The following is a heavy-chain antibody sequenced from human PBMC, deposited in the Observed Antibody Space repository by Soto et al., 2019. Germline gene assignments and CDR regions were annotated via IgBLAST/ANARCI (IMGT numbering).Heavy chain of an antibody. CDR2: INAGNGNT. CDR3: AGGRTYYDILTGYYDYYYGMDV. D-gene: IGHD3-9*01. J-gene: IGHJ6*02. Sequence: QVQLVQSGAEVKKPGASVKVSCKASGYTFTSYAMHWVRQAPGQRLEWMGWINAGNGNTKYSQKFQGRVTITRDTSASTAYMELSSLRSEDTAVYYCAGGRTYYDILTGYYDYYYGMDVWGQGTTVTVSS. V-gene: IGHV1-3*01. CDR1: GYTFTSYA.